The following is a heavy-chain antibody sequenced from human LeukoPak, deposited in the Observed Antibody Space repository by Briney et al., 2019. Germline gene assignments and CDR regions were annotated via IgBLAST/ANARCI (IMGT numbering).Heavy chain of an antibody. V-gene: IGHV1-46*01. D-gene: IGHD6-6*01. J-gene: IGHJ4*02. CDR3: ARGSTVATRRPFDF. Sequence: ASVTVSCKASGYTITSYYMHWVRQAPGQGGEWMGIINPSGGNASYAQKFQGRVTMTRDTSTSTVYMELSSLRSEDTAMYYCARGSTVATRRPFDFWGQGTLVTVSS. CDR1: GYTITSYY. CDR2: INPSGGNA.